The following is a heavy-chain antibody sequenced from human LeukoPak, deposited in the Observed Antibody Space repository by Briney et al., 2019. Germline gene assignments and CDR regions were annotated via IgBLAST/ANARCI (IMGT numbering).Heavy chain of an antibody. J-gene: IGHJ4*02. CDR3: ARACGDGPHPTTDY. V-gene: IGHV7-4-1*02. CDR2: INTNTGNP. CDR1: GYTFTIYA. Sequence: ASVNVSFTASGYTFTIYAMNWVRQAPGQGLEWMGWINTNTGNPTYAQGFTGRFVFSLDTSVSTAYLQISSLKAEDTAVYYCARACGDGPHPTTDYWGQGTLVTVSS. D-gene: IGHD2-21*01.